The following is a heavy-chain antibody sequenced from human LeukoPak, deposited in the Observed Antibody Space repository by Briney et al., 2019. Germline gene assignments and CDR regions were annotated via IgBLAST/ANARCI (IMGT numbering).Heavy chain of an antibody. Sequence: PGGSLRLSCAASGFSFSDYFMTWIRQAPGKGLEWVSYISDTGRTIYYADSVRGRFTISRDNAKNSLFLQMDTLRAEDTAVYYCARLQSPDSPSDIWGQGTMVTVSS. J-gene: IGHJ3*01. V-gene: IGHV3-11*01. CDR2: ISDTGRTI. CDR3: ARLQSPDSPSDI. CDR1: GFSFSDYF. D-gene: IGHD5-24*01.